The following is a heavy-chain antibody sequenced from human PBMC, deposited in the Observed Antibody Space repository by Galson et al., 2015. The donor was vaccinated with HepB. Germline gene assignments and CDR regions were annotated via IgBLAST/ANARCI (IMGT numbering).Heavy chain of an antibody. J-gene: IGHJ6*03. Sequence: SVKVSCKASGYTFTSYDINWVRQATGQGLEWMGWMNPNSGNTGYAQKFQGRVTMTRNTSISTAYMELSSLRSEDTAVYYCARGPTTIYYYYYMDVWGKGTTVTVSS. CDR1: GYTFTSYD. CDR3: ARGPTTIYYYYYMDV. V-gene: IGHV1-8*01. CDR2: MNPNSGNT. D-gene: IGHD5-12*01.